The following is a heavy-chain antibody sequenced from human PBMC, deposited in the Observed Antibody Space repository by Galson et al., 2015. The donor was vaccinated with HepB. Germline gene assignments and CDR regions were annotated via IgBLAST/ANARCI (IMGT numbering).Heavy chain of an antibody. CDR2: INPGGGNT. CDR1: RYTFTSYY. CDR3: ARDANWGSQDYFDY. D-gene: IGHD7-27*01. Sequence: SVKVSCKASRYTFTSYYIHWVRQAPGQGLEWMGIINPGGGNTNYAQKFQGRVTMTRDTSTSTVYMGLSSLRSEDTAVYYCARDANWGSQDYFDYWGQGTLVTVSS. J-gene: IGHJ4*02. V-gene: IGHV1-46*03.